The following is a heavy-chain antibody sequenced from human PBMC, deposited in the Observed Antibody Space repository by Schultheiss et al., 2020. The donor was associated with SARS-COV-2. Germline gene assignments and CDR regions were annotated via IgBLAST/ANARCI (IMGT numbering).Heavy chain of an antibody. Sequence: GGSLRLSCAASGFTFSSYAMHWVRQAPGKGLEWVAVISYDGSNKYYADSVKGRFTISRDNSKNTLYLQMNSLRAGDTAVYYCASIEQQLVHSARNDYWGQGTLVTVSS. CDR1: GFTFSSYA. CDR3: ASIEQQLVHSARNDY. D-gene: IGHD6-13*01. V-gene: IGHV3-30*04. CDR2: ISYDGSNK. J-gene: IGHJ4*02.